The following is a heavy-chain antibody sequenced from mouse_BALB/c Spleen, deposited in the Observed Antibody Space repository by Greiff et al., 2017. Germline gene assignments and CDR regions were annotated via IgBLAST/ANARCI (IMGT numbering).Heavy chain of an antibody. CDR3: AREGGYDSLDY. CDR2: IDPANGNT. D-gene: IGHD2-2*01. V-gene: IGHV14-3*02. CDR1: GFNIKDTY. Sequence: VQLKESGAELVKPGASVKLSCTASGFNIKDTYMHWVKQRPEQGLEWIGRIDPANGNTKYDPKFQGKATITADTSSNTAYLQLSSLTSEDTAVYYCAREGGYDSLDYWGQGTTLTVSS. J-gene: IGHJ2*01.